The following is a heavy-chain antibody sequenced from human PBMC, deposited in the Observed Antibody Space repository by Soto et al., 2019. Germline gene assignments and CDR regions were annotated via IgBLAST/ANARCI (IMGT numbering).Heavy chain of an antibody. V-gene: IGHV3-66*01. CDR2: IYSDDKT. D-gene: IGHD3-10*01. Sequence: EVQLVESGGGLVQPGGSLRLSCAASGFIVSNNYMSWVRQAPGKGLEWVSIIYSDDKTYYADSVKGRFTVSRDSSKNTVYLKMNSLRAEDTAVYYCARYGSGSLFLWGQGTLVTVSS. J-gene: IGHJ4*02. CDR3: ARYGSGSLFL. CDR1: GFIVSNNY.